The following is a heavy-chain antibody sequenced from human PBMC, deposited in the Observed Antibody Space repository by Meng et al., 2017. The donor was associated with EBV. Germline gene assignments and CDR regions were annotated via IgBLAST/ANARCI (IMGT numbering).Heavy chain of an antibody. Sequence: QVQLVQSGAEGKKPGASVKVSCKALGYTLTSYYMHWVRQAPGQGLEWMGIINPSGGSTSYAQKFQGRVTMTRDTSTSTVYMELSSLRSEDTAVYYCARDPAGAVAGTHFDYWGQGTLVTVSS. J-gene: IGHJ4*02. V-gene: IGHV1-46*01. D-gene: IGHD6-19*01. CDR1: GYTLTSYY. CDR2: INPSGGST. CDR3: ARDPAGAVAGTHFDY.